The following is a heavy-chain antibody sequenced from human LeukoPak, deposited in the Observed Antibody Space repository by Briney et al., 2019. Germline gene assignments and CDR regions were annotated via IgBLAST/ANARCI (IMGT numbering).Heavy chain of an antibody. CDR3: ARDAYSSVWFYFDY. V-gene: IGHV3-74*01. CDR2: IRSDGSST. D-gene: IGHD6-19*01. CDR1: RFTFSCYW. J-gene: IGHJ4*02. Sequence: GGPLTLSCAASRFTFSCYWMHWVPQTPGKGPVWVSRIRSDGSSTSYADSVKGRFTISRDNAKNTLYLQMTSLRAEDTAFYYCARDAYSSVWFYFDYWGQGTPVTVSS.